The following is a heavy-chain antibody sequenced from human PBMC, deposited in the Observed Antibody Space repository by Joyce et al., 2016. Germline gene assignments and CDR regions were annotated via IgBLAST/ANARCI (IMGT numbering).Heavy chain of an antibody. CDR2: ISPYKEKT. CDR1: NYTFINYA. CDR3: ARERGFPYAMDV. D-gene: IGHD3-10*01. J-gene: IGHJ6*02. Sequence: QVQLVQSGADVKKPGASVRVSCRASNYTFINYAITWVRQAPGQGLEWMGWISPYKEKTNYAQNFQGRVSMTTDTSTDTAYMEWRSHASDDTAVYFCARERGFPYAMDVWGQGTTVTVSS. V-gene: IGHV1-18*01.